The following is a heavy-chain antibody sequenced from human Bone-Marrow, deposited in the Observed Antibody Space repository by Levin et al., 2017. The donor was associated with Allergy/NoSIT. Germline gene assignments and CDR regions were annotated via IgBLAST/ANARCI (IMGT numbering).Heavy chain of an antibody. CDR2: ISAYNGNT. V-gene: IGHV1-18*04. CDR3: ARDFNRYDY. J-gene: IGHJ4*02. CDR1: GDTFSRYT. D-gene: IGHD1-14*01. Sequence: ASVKVSCKASGDTFSRYTISWVRQAPGQGLEWMGWISAYNGNTKYAQKLQGRVTMSTDTSTSTAYMELRSLTSDDTAVYYCARDFNRYDYWGQGTLVTVSS.